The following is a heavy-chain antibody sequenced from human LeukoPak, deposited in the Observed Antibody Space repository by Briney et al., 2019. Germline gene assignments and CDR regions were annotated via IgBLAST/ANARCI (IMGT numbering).Heavy chain of an antibody. CDR1: GISLSNYG. V-gene: IGHV3-23*01. CDR3: AKRGVAIRGILVIGYHQEAYHYDF. D-gene: IGHD3-10*01. J-gene: IGHJ4*02. CDR2: ISERGGST. Sequence: GGSLRLSCVVSGISLSNYGMTWVRQAPGKGLEWVSYISERGGSTTYADSVKGRFTISRDTSLNTLYLQMNNLRAEDTAVYFRAKRGVAIRGILVIGYHQEAYHYDFWGQGVLVTVSS.